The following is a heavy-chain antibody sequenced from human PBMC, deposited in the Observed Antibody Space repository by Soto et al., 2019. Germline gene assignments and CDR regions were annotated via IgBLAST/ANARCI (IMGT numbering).Heavy chain of an antibody. Sequence: EVQLVESGGGLVQPGESLRLSCAASGFTFDYYWMHWVRQAPGKGLVWVSRVHSHGTTTTYAEPVKGRFTISRDNARNTVSLQMSSLRAEDTAIYYSARGDRGGFDLWGHGTVVTVSS. CDR2: VHSHGTTT. D-gene: IGHD3-10*01. CDR1: GFTFDYYW. CDR3: ARGDRGGFDL. J-gene: IGHJ3*01. V-gene: IGHV3-74*01.